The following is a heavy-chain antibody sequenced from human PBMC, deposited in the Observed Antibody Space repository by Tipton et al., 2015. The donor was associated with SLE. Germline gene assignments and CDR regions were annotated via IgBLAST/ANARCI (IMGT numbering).Heavy chain of an antibody. D-gene: IGHD1-1*01. CDR3: ARKTVWDFDY. V-gene: IGHV3-48*01. CDR1: GFPFSSYS. CDR2: ISSSSSTI. Sequence: SLRLSCAASGFPFSSYSMNWVRQAPGKGLEWVSYISSSSSTIYYADSVKGRFTVSRDNANNSLYLQMNSLRAEDTAVYYCARKTVWDFDYWGQGTLVTVSS. J-gene: IGHJ4*02.